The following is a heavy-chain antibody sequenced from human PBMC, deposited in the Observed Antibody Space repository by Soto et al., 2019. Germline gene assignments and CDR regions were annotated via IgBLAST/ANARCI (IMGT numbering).Heavy chain of an antibody. J-gene: IGHJ3*02. CDR1: GFTFSNYV. D-gene: IGHD1-7*01. CDR3: ARRARTATTNWGAFDI. V-gene: IGHV3-23*01. Sequence: EVQLLESGGGLVQPGGSLRLSSAASGFTFSNYVMNWVRQAPGKGLEWVSTIRYSGDKTFYADSVKGRFTISRDNSRDTLFLQMNSLRADDSAVYYCARRARTATTNWGAFDIWGQGTMVTVSS. CDR2: IRYSGDKT.